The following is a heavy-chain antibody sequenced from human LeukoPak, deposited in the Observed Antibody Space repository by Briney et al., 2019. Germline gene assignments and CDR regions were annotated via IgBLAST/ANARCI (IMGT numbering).Heavy chain of an antibody. CDR3: TKVATTPVWASDY. CDR2: IYSDGTT. V-gene: IGHV3-53*01. Sequence: PRGFLRLSCAASGITFSSNYMSWVRQAPGKGLEWVSIIYSDGTTLYADYVKGRFTISRDTSKNRLYLHMDSLRAEDTAIYYCTKVATTPVWASDYWGQGTLVTVSS. D-gene: IGHD1-1*01. J-gene: IGHJ4*02. CDR1: GITFSSNY.